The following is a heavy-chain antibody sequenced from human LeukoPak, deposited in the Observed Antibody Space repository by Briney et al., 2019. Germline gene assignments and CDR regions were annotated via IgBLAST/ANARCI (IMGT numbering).Heavy chain of an antibody. Sequence: SETLSLACTVSGGSISSYYWSWIRQPPGKGLEWIGYIYYSGSTNYNPSLKSRVTISVDTSKNQFSLKLSSVTAADTAVYYCARNQYGSSWYISHWGQGTLVTVSS. CDR3: ARNQYGSSWYISH. D-gene: IGHD6-13*01. J-gene: IGHJ4*02. V-gene: IGHV4-59*01. CDR1: GGSISSYY. CDR2: IYYSGST.